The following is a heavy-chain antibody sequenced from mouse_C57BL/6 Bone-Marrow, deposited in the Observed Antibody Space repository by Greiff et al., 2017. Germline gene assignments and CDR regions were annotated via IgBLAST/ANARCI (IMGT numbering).Heavy chain of an antibody. CDR1: GFTFSSYG. V-gene: IGHV5-6*01. CDR3: ARHPVAMDY. J-gene: IGHJ4*01. Sequence: EVQVVESGGDLVKPGGSLKLSCAASGFTFSSYGMSWVRQTPDKRLEWVASISSGGSYPYYPASVKGRFTISRDNAKNNLYLQMSSLKSEDTARYYCARHPVAMDYWGQGTSVTVSS. CDR2: ISSGGSYP.